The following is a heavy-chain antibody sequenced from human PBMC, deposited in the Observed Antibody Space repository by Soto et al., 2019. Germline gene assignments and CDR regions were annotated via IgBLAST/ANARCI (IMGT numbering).Heavy chain of an antibody. Sequence: QVQLVESGGGVVQPGRSLRLSCAASGFTFSSYGMHWVRQAPGKGLEWVAVIWYDGSNKYYADSVKGRFTISRDNSKNTLYLQMNSLRAEDTAVYYCARVWAAGTETDYYYYYGMDVWGQGTTVTVSS. CDR3: ARVWAAGTETDYYYYYGMDV. CDR1: GFTFSSYG. J-gene: IGHJ6*02. CDR2: IWYDGSNK. D-gene: IGHD6-13*01. V-gene: IGHV3-33*01.